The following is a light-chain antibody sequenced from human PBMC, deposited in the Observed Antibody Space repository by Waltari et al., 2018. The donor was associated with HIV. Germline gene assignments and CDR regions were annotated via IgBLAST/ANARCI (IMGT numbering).Light chain of an antibody. CDR3: QERYSAPFT. Sequence: DIQMTQSPSSLSASVGDRVTITCRASQSISTYLCWYQQKPGKAPKLLICGASSLQRGVPSRFSGSGSGTDFTLTIISLQPEDFATYYCQERYSAPFTFGPGTKVD. CDR1: QSISTY. V-gene: IGKV1-39*01. J-gene: IGKJ3*01. CDR2: GAS.